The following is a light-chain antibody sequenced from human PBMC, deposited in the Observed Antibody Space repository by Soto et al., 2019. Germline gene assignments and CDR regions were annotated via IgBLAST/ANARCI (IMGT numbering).Light chain of an antibody. CDR2: STN. CDR1: SSNIGRNY. Sequence: QSVLTQPPSASGTPGQRVTISCSGSSSNIGRNYVTWYQQVPGTAPKLLIYSTNQRPSGVPDRFSGSKSGTSASLAISGLQSEDEADYHCATWDDSVTGVVFGGGTKVTFL. V-gene: IGLV1-44*01. CDR3: ATWDDSVTGVV. J-gene: IGLJ2*01.